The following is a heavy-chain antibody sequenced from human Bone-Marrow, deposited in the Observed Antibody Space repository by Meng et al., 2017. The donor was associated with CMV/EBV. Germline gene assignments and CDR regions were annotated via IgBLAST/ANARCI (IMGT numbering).Heavy chain of an antibody. D-gene: IGHD3-10*01. J-gene: IGHJ4*02. V-gene: IGHV4-4*01. CDR1: GDSISSTSG. Sequence: CAVSGDSISSTSGWRWVRQSPGRGLEWVGEISHSGSTNYNPSLESRVTISVDKSKNQFSLKLTSVTAADTAVYFCARDLGFGGFVGYWGQGTLVTVSS. CDR2: ISHSGST. CDR3: ARDLGFGGFVGY.